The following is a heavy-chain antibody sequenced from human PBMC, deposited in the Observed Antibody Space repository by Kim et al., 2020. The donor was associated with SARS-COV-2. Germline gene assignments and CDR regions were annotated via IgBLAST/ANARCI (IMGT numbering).Heavy chain of an antibody. V-gene: IGHV4-39*01. J-gene: IGHJ3*02. Sequence: SETLSLTCTVSGGSISSSNYYWGWIRQPPGKGLEWIGSIYYSGSTYYNPSLKSRVTISVDTSKNQFSLKLSSVTAADTAVYYCARTWIQLWLMWSDDAFDIWGQVTMVTVSS. CDR2: IYYSGST. CDR1: GGSISSSNYY. CDR3: ARTWIQLWLMWSDDAFDI. D-gene: IGHD5-18*01.